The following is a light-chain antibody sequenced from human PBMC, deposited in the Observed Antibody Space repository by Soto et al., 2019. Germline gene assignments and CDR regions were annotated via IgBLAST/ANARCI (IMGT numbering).Light chain of an antibody. Sequence: DIQMTQSPSSLSASVGDRVTITCRASQSITYWLAWYQQKPGRAPKLLIYDVFNLQSGVPSRFSGSGSGTEFTLTISSLQPDDSATYYCQHYHSVSFTFGQGTKLEIK. CDR1: QSITYW. CDR2: DVF. CDR3: QHYHSVSFT. V-gene: IGKV1-5*01. J-gene: IGKJ2*01.